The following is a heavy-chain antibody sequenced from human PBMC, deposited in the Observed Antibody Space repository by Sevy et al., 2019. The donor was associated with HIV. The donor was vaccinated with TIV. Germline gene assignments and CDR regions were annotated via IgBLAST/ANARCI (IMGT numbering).Heavy chain of an antibody. D-gene: IGHD3-22*01. J-gene: IGHJ4*02. CDR2: IYTSGST. V-gene: IGHV4-4*07. Sequence: TLSLTCTVSGGSISSYYWSWIRQPAGKGLEWIGRIYTSGSTNYNPSLKSRVTMSVDTSKNQFSLKLSSVTAADTAVYYCARDQKEYYDSSGSHFDYWGQGTLVTVSS. CDR3: ARDQKEYYDSSGSHFDY. CDR1: GGSISSYY.